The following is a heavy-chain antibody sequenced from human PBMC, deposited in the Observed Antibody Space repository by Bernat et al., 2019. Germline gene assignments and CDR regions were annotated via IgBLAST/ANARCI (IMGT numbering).Heavy chain of an antibody. V-gene: IGHV3-74*01. CDR3: ASLFIGGTTRYDY. CDR2: RNGDGSST. Sequence: EVQLVDSGGGLVQPGRSLRLSCAASGLTLSNYWMHWVRQVPGKGLVWISRRNGDGSSTNYADSVRGRFTTSRDNAKNTLYLQMNSLSNGDTAVHYCASLFIGGTTRYDYWGQGTLVTVSS. J-gene: IGHJ4*02. D-gene: IGHD2-15*01. CDR1: GLTLSNYW.